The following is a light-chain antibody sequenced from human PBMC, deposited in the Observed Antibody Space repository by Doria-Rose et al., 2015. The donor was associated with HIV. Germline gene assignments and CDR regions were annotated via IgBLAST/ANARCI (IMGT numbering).Light chain of an antibody. Sequence: QSPATLSLSPGERVTLSCRASQSVSSYLAWYQQKPGQAPRLLIYDASNRATGIPARFSGSGSGTDFTLTISSLEPEDLAVYDCQQRSNWPPLFGPGTKVAIK. J-gene: IGKJ3*01. V-gene: IGKV3-11*01. CDR3: QQRSNWPPL. CDR1: QSVSSY. CDR2: DAS.